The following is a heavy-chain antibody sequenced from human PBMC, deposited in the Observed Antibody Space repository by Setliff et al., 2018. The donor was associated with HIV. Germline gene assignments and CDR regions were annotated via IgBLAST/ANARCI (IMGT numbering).Heavy chain of an antibody. CDR1: GGSISSHF. CDR2: IYYSGST. D-gene: IGHD1-26*01. J-gene: IGHJ4*02. CDR3: ARIPIGGVGATSY. V-gene: IGHV4-59*11. Sequence: PSETLSLTCAVSGGSISSHFWSWIRQPPEKGLEWIGSIYYSGSTNYNPSLKSRVTISVDTSKNQFSLKLSSVTAVDTAVYYCARIPIGGVGATSYWGQGTLVTVPS.